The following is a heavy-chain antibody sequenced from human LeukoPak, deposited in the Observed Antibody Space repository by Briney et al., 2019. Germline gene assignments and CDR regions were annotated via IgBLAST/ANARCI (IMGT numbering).Heavy chain of an antibody. D-gene: IGHD5-24*01. CDR2: ISHDGSNK. V-gene: IGHV3-30-3*01. J-gene: IGHJ3*02. Sequence: GRSLRLSCAASESTFSGYGMHWVRQAPGKGLEWVAAISHDGSNKYYADSVKGRFTISRDNSKNTLDLQMNSLRAEDTAVYYCARVGYGSNLFDAFDIWGQGTMVTVSS. CDR1: ESTFSGYG. CDR3: ARVGYGSNLFDAFDI.